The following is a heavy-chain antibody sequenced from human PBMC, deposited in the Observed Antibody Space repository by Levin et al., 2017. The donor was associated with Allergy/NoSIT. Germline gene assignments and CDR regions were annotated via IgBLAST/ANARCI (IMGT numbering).Heavy chain of an antibody. CDR1: GFTFSSYE. CDR2: ISSTGSTI. CDR3: ARQLGNFWSGYNYFDY. Sequence: GGSLRLSCAASGFTFSSYEMNWVRRAPGKGLEWVSYISSTGSTIYSADSVKGRFTISRDNATNSLYLHMNSLRAEAPAVYYCARQLGNFWSGYNYFDYWGQGTLVTVSS. D-gene: IGHD3-3*01. J-gene: IGHJ4*02. V-gene: IGHV3-48*03.